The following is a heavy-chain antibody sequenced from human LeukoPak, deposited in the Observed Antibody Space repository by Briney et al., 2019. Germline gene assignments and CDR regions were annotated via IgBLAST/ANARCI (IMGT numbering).Heavy chain of an antibody. CDR3: AKEVYSDSSGYFDY. D-gene: IGHD3-22*01. J-gene: IGHJ4*02. CDR2: ISGSGTST. CDR1: GFTFSSYA. V-gene: IGHV3-23*01. Sequence: GGSLRLSCAASGFTFSSYAMSWVRQAPGKGLEWVSGISGSGTSTYYADSVKGRFTISRDNFKNALYLQMNSLRADETAVYYCAKEVYSDSSGYFDYWGQGTLVTVSS.